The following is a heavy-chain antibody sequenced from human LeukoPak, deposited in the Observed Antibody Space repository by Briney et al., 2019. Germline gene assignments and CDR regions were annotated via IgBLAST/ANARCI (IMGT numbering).Heavy chain of an antibody. J-gene: IGHJ6*03. D-gene: IGHD6-6*01. V-gene: IGHV1-8*03. CDR1: GYTFTGYY. Sequence: ASVKVSCKASGYTFTGYYMHWVRQAPGQGLEWMGWMNPNSGNTGYAQKFQGRVTITRNTSISTAYMELSSLRSEDTAVYYCASQSIAARRWGGYYYMDVWGKGTTVTVSS. CDR3: ASQSIAARRWGGYYYMDV. CDR2: MNPNSGNT.